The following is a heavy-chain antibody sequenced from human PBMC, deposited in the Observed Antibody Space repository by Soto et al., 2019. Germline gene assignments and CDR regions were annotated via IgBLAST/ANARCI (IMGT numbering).Heavy chain of an antibody. CDR2: IWFDGGIR. J-gene: IGHJ4*02. Sequence: QVQLVESGGGVVQPGRSLRLSCAASGFIFTNYGMHWVRQAPGKGLEWVAIIWFDGGIRYYADSVKGRFTISRDNXKNTLHLHMNSLRVEDTAVYYCARVGDGNNQYFDYWGQGTLVTVSS. CDR3: ARVGDGNNQYFDY. CDR1: GFIFTNYG. D-gene: IGHD1-26*01. V-gene: IGHV3-33*01.